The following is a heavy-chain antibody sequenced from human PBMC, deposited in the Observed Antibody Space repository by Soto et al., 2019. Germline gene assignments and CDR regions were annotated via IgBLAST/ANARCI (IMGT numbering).Heavy chain of an antibody. J-gene: IGHJ4*02. CDR1: GGSLSSSTYY. D-gene: IGHD2-21*01. CDR2: IYYTGGT. Sequence: SETLSLTCTVSGGSLSSSTYYWGWIRQPPGKGLEWIGTIYYTGGTYYNPSLKSRVIISVDTSKNQLFLKMSAVTAADTALYYCARHRLIGGQRARYVFDYWGQGILVTVSS. V-gene: IGHV4-39*01. CDR3: ARHRLIGGQRARYVFDY.